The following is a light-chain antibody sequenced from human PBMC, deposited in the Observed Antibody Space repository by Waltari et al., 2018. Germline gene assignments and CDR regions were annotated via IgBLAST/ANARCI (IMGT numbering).Light chain of an antibody. CDR2: DAS. V-gene: IGKV3-20*01. CDR1: QSVSRALRT. J-gene: IGKJ1*01. Sequence: EIVLTQSPGTLSLSPGERATLSCRASQSVSRALRTLAWYQQKPGQAPRLLIYDASTRATGIPDRFSGSGSRTDFTLTISRLEPDDFAVYYCQRYGTVPATFGQGTKVEIK. CDR3: QRYGTVPAT.